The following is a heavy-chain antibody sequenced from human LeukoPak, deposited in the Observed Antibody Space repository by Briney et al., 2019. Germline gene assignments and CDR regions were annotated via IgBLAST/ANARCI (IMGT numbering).Heavy chain of an antibody. CDR1: GDSVSSNSAV. V-gene: IGHV6-1*01. CDR3: ARDLIHLWFGESDAFDI. D-gene: IGHD3-10*01. CDR2: TYYRSKWYN. J-gene: IGHJ3*02. Sequence: ASQTLSLTCAISGDSVSSNSAVWNWIRQSPSRGLEWLGRTYYRSKWYNDYAVSVKSRITINPDTSKNQFSLQLNSVTPEDTAVYYCARDLIHLWFGESDAFDIWGQGTMVTVSS.